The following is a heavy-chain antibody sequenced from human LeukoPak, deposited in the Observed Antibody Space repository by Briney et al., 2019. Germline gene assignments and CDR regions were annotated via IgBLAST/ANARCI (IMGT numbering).Heavy chain of an antibody. CDR2: IYVSGST. CDR3: ARLISSPLAMDV. CDR1: DGSISNYY. V-gene: IGHV4-4*07. Sequence: SETLSLTCTVSDGSISNYYWTWIRQPAGKGLEWIGRIYVSGSTNYNPSLKSRVTISVDTSKDQFSLKLNSVTAADTAVYYCARLISSPLAMDVWGQGTTVTVSS. D-gene: IGHD6-13*01. J-gene: IGHJ6*02.